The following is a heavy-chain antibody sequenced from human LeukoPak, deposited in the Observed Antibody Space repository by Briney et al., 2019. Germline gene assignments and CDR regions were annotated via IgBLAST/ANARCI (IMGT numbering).Heavy chain of an antibody. CDR3: ARELNGYGYYFFDY. V-gene: IGHV3-48*04. CDR1: GFTFSSYS. Sequence: GGSLRLSCEDSGFTFSSYSMNWVRQAPGKGLEWVSYITSSSSAISYADSVRGRFTISRDNAKNSLYLQMNGLGAEDTAVYYCARELNGYGYYFFDYWGPGTLVTVSS. D-gene: IGHD3-16*01. J-gene: IGHJ4*02. CDR2: ITSSSSAI.